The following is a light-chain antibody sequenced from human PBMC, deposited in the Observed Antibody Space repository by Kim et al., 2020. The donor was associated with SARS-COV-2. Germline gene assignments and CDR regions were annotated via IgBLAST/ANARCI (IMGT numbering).Light chain of an antibody. CDR1: QSISSY. J-gene: IGKJ1*01. Sequence: DIQMTQSPCSLSASVGDRVTITCRASQSISSYLNWYQQKPGKAPKLLIYAASSLQSGVPSRFSGSGSGTDFTLTISSPQPEDFATYYCQQSYSTPRTFGQGTKVDIK. CDR3: QQSYSTPRT. V-gene: IGKV1-39*01. CDR2: AAS.